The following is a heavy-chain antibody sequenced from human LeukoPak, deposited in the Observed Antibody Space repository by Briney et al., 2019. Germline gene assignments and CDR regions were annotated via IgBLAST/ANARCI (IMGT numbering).Heavy chain of an antibody. CDR3: ARKSRAYGMVDY. D-gene: IGHD2-2*01. CDR1: GYTFTGYY. V-gene: IGHV1-2*02. CDR2: INPNSGGT. J-gene: IGHJ4*02. Sequence: ASVKVSCKASGYTFTGYYMHWVRQAPGQGLEWMGWINPNSGGTNYAQKFQGKVTMTRDTSISTAYMELSRLRSDDTAVYYCARKSRAYGMVDYWGQGTLVTVSS.